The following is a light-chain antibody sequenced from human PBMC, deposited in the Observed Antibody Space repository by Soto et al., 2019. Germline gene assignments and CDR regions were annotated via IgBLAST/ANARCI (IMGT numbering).Light chain of an antibody. CDR3: PQYGGSPLYT. CDR1: QSVSSIY. V-gene: IGKV3-20*01. J-gene: IGKJ2*01. Sequence: EIVLTQSPGTLSLSPGERATLSCRASQSVSSIYLAWYQQKPGQAPRLLIHGASSRATGISDRFSGSGSGTNFTLTISSLEPEDFAVYFCPQYGGSPLYTFGQGTKLQI. CDR2: GAS.